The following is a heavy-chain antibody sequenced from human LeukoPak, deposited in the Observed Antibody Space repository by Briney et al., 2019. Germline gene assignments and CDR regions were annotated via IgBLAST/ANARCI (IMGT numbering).Heavy chain of an antibody. CDR2: INPNSGGT. J-gene: IGHJ4*02. CDR1: GYTFTGYY. CDR3: ARAAVNGGRSDY. Sequence: ASVNVSCKASGYTFTGYYMHWVRQAPGQGLEWMGWINPNSGGTNYAQKFQGRVTMTRDTSISTAYMELSRLRSDDTAVYYCARAAVNGGRSDYWGQGTLVTVSS. D-gene: IGHD2-15*01. V-gene: IGHV1-2*02.